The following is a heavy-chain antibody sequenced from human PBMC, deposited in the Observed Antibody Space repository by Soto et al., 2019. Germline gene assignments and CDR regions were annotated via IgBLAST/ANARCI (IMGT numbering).Heavy chain of an antibody. D-gene: IGHD3-22*01. CDR2: IYYSGST. J-gene: IGHJ6*02. Sequence: SETLSLTCTVSGGSVSSGSYYWSWIRQPPGKGLEWIGYIYYSGSTNYNPSLKSRVTISVDTSKNQFSLKLSSVTAADTAVYYCAREKYYYDSSGYYYYYYGMDVWGQGTTVTVS. CDR3: AREKYYYDSSGYYYYYYGMDV. V-gene: IGHV4-61*01. CDR1: GGSVSSGSYY.